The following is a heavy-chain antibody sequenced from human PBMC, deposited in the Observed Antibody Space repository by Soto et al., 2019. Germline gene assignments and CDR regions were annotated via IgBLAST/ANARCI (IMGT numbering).Heavy chain of an antibody. CDR1: GGSFSGYY. J-gene: IGHJ6*02. CDR3: ARSCPLLPYFDGLPVSGPAYYGMDV. V-gene: IGHV4-34*01. D-gene: IGHD3-9*01. CDR2: INHSGST. Sequence: SETLSLTCAVYGGSFSGYYWSWIRQPPGKGLEWIGEINHSGSTNYNPSLKSRVTISVDTSKNQFSLKLSSVTAADTAVYYCARSCPLLPYFDGLPVSGPAYYGMDVWGQGTTLTVSS.